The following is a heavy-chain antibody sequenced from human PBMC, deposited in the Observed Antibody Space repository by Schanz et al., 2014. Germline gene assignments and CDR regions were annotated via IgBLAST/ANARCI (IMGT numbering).Heavy chain of an antibody. CDR1: GFSLNTYG. V-gene: IGHV3-33*01. CDR3: ARVPYGSGSYWDY. CDR2: IWNNGVTK. Sequence: QVQLMESGGGVVQPGTSLILSCSVSGFSLNTYGIHWFRQPAGKGLEWVAVIWNNGVTKYYADSVKGRFTISRENAKNSLYLQMNSLRAGDTAVYYCARVPYGSGSYWDYWGQGTLVTVSS. D-gene: IGHD3-10*01. J-gene: IGHJ4*02.